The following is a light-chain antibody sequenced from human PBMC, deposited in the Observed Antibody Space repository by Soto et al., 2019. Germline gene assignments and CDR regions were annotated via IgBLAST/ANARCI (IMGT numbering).Light chain of an antibody. J-gene: IGLJ2*01. Sequence: QSALTQPPSASGSPGQSVTISCTGTSSDVGGYNYVSWYQQHPGKAPKLMIYEVSKRPSGVPDRFSGYKSDNTASLTVSGLQAEDEADYYCSSYAGSNNFVVFGGGTQLTVL. V-gene: IGLV2-8*01. CDR1: SSDVGGYNY. CDR3: SSYAGSNNFVV. CDR2: EVS.